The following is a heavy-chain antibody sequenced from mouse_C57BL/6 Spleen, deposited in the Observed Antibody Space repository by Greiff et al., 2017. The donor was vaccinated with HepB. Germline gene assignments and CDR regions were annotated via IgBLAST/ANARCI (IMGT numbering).Heavy chain of an antibody. J-gene: IGHJ4*01. CDR2: IDPSDSET. CDR1: GYTFTSYW. CDR3: AREVAKDYYAMDY. Sequence: QVQLQQPGAELVRPGSSVKLSCKASGYTFTSYWMHWVKQRPIQGLEWIGNIDPSDSETHYNQKFKDKATLTVDKSSSTAYMQLSSLTSEDSAVYYCAREVAKDYYAMDYWGQGTSVTVSS. V-gene: IGHV1-52*01. D-gene: IGHD1-1*01.